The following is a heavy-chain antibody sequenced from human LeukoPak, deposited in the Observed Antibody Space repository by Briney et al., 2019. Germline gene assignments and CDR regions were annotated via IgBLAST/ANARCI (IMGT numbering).Heavy chain of an antibody. Sequence: SETLSLTCAVYGGSFSSYYWSWIRQHPGKGLEWIGCIFYGGNTFYNPSLKSRLTMSLDTSKNQLSMKLSSVTVADTAVYYCGYFYGDYFDYWGQGTLVTVSP. V-gene: IGHV4-59*06. CDR2: IFYGGNT. D-gene: IGHD3-3*01. CDR1: GGSFSSYY. CDR3: GYFYGDYFDY. J-gene: IGHJ4*02.